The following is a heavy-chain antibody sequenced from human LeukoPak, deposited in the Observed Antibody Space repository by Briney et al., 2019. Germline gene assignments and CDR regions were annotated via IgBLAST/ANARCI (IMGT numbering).Heavy chain of an antibody. CDR3: ARDLYSSTWYAFDY. CDR2: ISSSSTYT. CDR1: GFTFSDYY. Sequence: GGSLRLSCAASGFTFSDYYMSWIRQAPGKGLEWLSYISSSSTYTNYADSVKGRFTISRDNAKNSLFLQMNSLRAEDAAVYYCARDLYSSTWYAFDYWGQGTLVTVSS. J-gene: IGHJ4*02. D-gene: IGHD6-13*01. V-gene: IGHV3-11*06.